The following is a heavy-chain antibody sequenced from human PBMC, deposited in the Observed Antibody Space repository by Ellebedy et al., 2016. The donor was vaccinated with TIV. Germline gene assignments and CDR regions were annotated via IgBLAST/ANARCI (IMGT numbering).Heavy chain of an antibody. CDR2: IGASSGRT. Sequence: GESLKISXAASGFTFSNYAMTWVRQAPGKGLEWVSGIGASSGRTDYADSVKGRFTISRDNSKNTLYLQMNSLRAEDTALYYCAKDGGIVGAKDAFDIWGQGTMVTVSS. D-gene: IGHD1-26*01. CDR1: GFTFSNYA. V-gene: IGHV3-23*01. CDR3: AKDGGIVGAKDAFDI. J-gene: IGHJ3*02.